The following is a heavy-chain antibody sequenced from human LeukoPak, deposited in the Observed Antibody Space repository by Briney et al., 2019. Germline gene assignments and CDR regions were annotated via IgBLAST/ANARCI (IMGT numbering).Heavy chain of an antibody. CDR2: IRYDGSNK. Sequence: GGSLRLSCAASGFTFSSYWMSWVRQAPGKGLEWVAFIRYDGSNKYYADSMKGRFTISRDDSKNTLYLQMNSLRAEDTAVYYCAKDSIWFGESNPVGYWGQGTLVTVSS. V-gene: IGHV3-30*02. D-gene: IGHD3-10*01. J-gene: IGHJ4*02. CDR1: GFTFSSYW. CDR3: AKDSIWFGESNPVGY.